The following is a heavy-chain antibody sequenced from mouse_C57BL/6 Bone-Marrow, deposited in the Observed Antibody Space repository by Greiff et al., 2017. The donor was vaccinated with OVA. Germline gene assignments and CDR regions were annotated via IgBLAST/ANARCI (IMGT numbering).Heavy chain of an antibody. D-gene: IGHD2-4*01. V-gene: IGHV5-17*01. CDR1: GFTFSDYG. Sequence: EVHLVESGGGLVKPGGSLKLSCAASGFTFSDYGMHWVRQAPEKGLEWVAYISSGSSTIYYADTVKGRFIITRDNAKNTLFLQMTSLRSEDTAMYYCARHDYDEGFDYWCQGTTLTVSS. CDR3: ARHDYDEGFDY. J-gene: IGHJ2*01. CDR2: ISSGSSTI.